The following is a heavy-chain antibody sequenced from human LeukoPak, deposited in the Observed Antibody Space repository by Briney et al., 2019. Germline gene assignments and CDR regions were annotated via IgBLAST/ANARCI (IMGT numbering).Heavy chain of an antibody. Sequence: GGSLRLSCAASGFTFSSTWMSWVRQAPGKGLEWVANIKHDGSETNYVDSVKGRFTISRDNAKNSLYLQMSSLRAEDTAVYYCARSGHYFDYAFDIWGQGTRVTVSS. J-gene: IGHJ3*02. D-gene: IGHD3-22*01. CDR1: GFTFSSTW. V-gene: IGHV3-7*04. CDR3: ARSGHYFDYAFDI. CDR2: IKHDGSET.